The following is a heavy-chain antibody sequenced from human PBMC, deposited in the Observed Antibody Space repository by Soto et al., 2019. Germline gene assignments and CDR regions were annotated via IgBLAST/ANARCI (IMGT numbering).Heavy chain of an antibody. CDR3: ARDTLLTRNYYDSSGSSQRIRFDY. CDR1: GYTFTGYY. J-gene: IGHJ4*02. V-gene: IGHV1-2*02. CDR2: INPNSGGT. D-gene: IGHD3-22*01. Sequence: ASVKVSCKASGYTFTGYYMHWARQAPGQGLEWMGWINPNSGGTNYAQKFQGRVTMTRDTSISTAYMELSRLRSDDTAVYYCARDTLLTRNYYDSSGSSQRIRFDYWGQGTLVTVSS.